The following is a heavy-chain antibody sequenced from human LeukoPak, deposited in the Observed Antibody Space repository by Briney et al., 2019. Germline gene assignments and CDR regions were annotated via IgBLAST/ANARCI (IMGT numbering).Heavy chain of an antibody. Sequence: GGSLRLSCAAAGFTFSDYWMSWVRQAPGKGLEWVANIKQDGSEKYYVDSVKGRFTISRDNAKNSLYLQMNSLGVEDTAVYYCARDSGAAAGRGMDVWGQGTTVTVSS. CDR2: IKQDGSEK. CDR3: ARDSGAAAGRGMDV. V-gene: IGHV3-7*01. D-gene: IGHD6-13*01. J-gene: IGHJ6*02. CDR1: GFTFSDYW.